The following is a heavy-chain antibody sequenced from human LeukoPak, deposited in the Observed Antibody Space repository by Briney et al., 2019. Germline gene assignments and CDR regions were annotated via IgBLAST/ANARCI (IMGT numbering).Heavy chain of an antibody. CDR2: TNPNSGGT. CDR3: ARDQGHSYGTFDY. Sequence: GASVKVSCKASGYTFTGYYMHWVRQAPGQGLEWMGRTNPNSGGTNYAQKFQGRVTMTRDTSISTAYMELSRLRSDDTAVYYCARDQGHSYGTFDYWGQGTLVTVSS. D-gene: IGHD5-18*01. CDR1: GYTFTGYY. J-gene: IGHJ4*02. V-gene: IGHV1-2*06.